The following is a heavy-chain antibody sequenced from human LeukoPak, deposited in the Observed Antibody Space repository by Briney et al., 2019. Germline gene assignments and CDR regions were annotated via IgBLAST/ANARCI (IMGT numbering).Heavy chain of an antibody. D-gene: IGHD7-27*01. V-gene: IGHV1-2*02. Sequence: GASVTLSCKASGYTFTGYYMHWVRQAPGQGLEWMGWINPNSGGTNYAQKFQGRFTISRDTSISTAYMELSRLRSDDTAVYYCARVLRSGYYGMDVWGQGTTVPVSS. CDR3: ARVLRSGYYGMDV. CDR1: GYTFTGYY. J-gene: IGHJ6*01. CDR2: INPNSGGT.